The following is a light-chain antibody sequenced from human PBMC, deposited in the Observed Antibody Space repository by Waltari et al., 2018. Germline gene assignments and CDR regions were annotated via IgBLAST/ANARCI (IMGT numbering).Light chain of an antibody. Sequence: EIVMTQSPATLSVSPGERATLSCRASQSVSSNLAWYQQKPGQAPRLRIYGASTRATGIPARFSGSGSGTEFTLTIRSMQSEDFAVYYCQQYNNWPRTFGQGTKVEIK. V-gene: IGKV3-15*01. J-gene: IGKJ1*01. CDR2: GAS. CDR3: QQYNNWPRT. CDR1: QSVSSN.